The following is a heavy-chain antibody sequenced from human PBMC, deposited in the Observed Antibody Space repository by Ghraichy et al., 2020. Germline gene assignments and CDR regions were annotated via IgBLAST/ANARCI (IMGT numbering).Heavy chain of an antibody. Sequence: ASVKVSCKASGYTFTSYGISWVRQAPGQGLEWMGWISAYNGNTNYAQKLQGRVTMTTDTSTSTAYMELRSLRSDDTAVYYCARDVGWDNSSPLGELDYWGQGTLVTVSS. D-gene: IGHD2/OR15-2a*01. CDR3: ARDVGWDNSSPLGELDY. V-gene: IGHV1-18*01. CDR2: ISAYNGNT. CDR1: GYTFTSYG. J-gene: IGHJ4*02.